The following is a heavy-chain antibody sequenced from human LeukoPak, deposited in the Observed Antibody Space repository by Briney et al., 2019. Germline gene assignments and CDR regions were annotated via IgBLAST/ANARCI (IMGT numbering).Heavy chain of an antibody. J-gene: IGHJ4*02. Sequence: SETQSLTCTVSGGSFGSYYWSFVRQPPRKGLEWIGSVSYSGSTNYNPSLKSRVTISVDTSKNQFSLELSSVTAADTAVYFCARHRVGVNFDYWGQGTLVTVSS. CDR2: VSYSGST. CDR3: ARHRVGVNFDY. CDR1: GGSFGSYY. V-gene: IGHV4-59*08. D-gene: IGHD3-16*01.